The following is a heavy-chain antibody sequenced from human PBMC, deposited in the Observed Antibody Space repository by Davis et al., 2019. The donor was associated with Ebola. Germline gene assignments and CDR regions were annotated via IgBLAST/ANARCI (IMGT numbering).Heavy chain of an antibody. CDR1: GFAFNTFW. Sequence: PGGSLRLSCVASGFAFNTFWMSWVRQAPGKGLEWVANIKQDGSEEKYADSVKGRFTISRDNSRNSLYLQMNSLRAEDTATYYCAKMQGYMDVWGKGTTVTVSS. D-gene: IGHD5-24*01. CDR3: AKMQGYMDV. V-gene: IGHV3-7*03. J-gene: IGHJ6*03. CDR2: IKQDGSEE.